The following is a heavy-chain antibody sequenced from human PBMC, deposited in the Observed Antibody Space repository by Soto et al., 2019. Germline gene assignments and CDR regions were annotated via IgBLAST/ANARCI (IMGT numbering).Heavy chain of an antibody. CDR2: ISSDGTNK. Sequence: QVQLVESGGGVVQTGRSLRLSCAASGFTFSSYSMNWVRQAPGKGLEWVAVISSDGTNKYIADSVKGRFTISRDNSKNTLYLQMNSLSSDDTAIYSCARDQGLAGALDGFDLWGQGTVVTVSS. D-gene: IGHD6-19*01. CDR1: GFTFSSYS. J-gene: IGHJ3*01. CDR3: ARDQGLAGALDGFDL. V-gene: IGHV3-30*14.